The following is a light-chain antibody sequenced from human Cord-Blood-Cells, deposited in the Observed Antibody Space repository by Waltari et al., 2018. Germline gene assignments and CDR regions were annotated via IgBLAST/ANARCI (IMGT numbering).Light chain of an antibody. V-gene: IGLV1-40*01. CDR1: IPNIGAGYD. CDR3: QSYDSSLSGYV. CDR2: GNS. Sequence: QSVLTQPPSVSGAPGQRVTISYTGSIPNIGAGYDVHWYQQLPGTAPKLLIYGNSNRPSGVPDRFSGSKSGTAASLAITGLQAEDEADYYCQSYDSSLSGYVVGTGTKVTVL. J-gene: IGLJ1*01.